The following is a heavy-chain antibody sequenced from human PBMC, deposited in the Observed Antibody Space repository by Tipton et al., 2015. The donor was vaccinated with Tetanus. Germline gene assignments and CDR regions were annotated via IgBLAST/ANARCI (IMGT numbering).Heavy chain of an antibody. J-gene: IGHJ2*01. V-gene: IGHV4-4*07. Sequence: TLSLTCTVSRGPISSYYWSWIRQPAGKGLEWVGHISNGNTDYSTSLKSRVTLSVDLSKNQFSLQLRAVTAADTAVYYCARGKDYTGSGSYWYFDLWGRGTLVTVSS. CDR1: RGPISSYY. CDR3: ARGKDYTGSGSYWYFDL. D-gene: IGHD3-10*01. CDR2: ISNGNT.